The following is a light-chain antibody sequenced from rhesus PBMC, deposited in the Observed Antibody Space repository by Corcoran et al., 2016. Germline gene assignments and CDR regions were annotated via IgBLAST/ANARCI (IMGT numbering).Light chain of an antibody. CDR3: QQYSSSPRT. Sequence: DIQMTQSPSSLSASVGDTVTITCRASQSISSWLAWYQQKPGKAPKLLLYKASTLQSGVPSRFSGSGSGTDCTLTISSLQSECCATYYCQQYSSSPRTFGQGTKVEIK. J-gene: IGKJ1*01. CDR1: QSISSW. CDR2: KAS. V-gene: IGKV1-22*01.